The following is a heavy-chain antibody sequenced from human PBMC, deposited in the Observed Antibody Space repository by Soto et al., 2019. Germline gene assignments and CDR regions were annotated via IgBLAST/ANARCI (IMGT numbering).Heavy chain of an antibody. CDR3: AHRPLPADYRDYHNWFDR. D-gene: IGHD4-17*01. Sequence: SGPTLVNPTQTLTLTCTFSGFSLSTSGVGVGWIRQPPGKALEWLALIYWDDDKRYSPSLKSRFTITKDTSKNQVVLTMTNMDPVDTFTYYCAHRPLPADYRDYHNWFDRWGQ. CDR2: IYWDDDK. J-gene: IGHJ5*02. V-gene: IGHV2-5*02. CDR1: GFSLSTSGVG.